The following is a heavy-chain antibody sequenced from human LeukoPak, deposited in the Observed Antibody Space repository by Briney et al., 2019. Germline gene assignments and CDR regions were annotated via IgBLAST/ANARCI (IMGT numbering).Heavy chain of an antibody. J-gene: IGHJ4*02. Sequence: GGTLTLSCAVSGFSFSRYWMHWVRQAPGKGLVWVSRINNNGCSTTYADSVKGRFTISRDNDKNTLYLQMNSLRADDTAVYYCARDLINYECWSGLFDCLVQGTQVTDCS. CDR3: ARDLINYECWSGLFDC. D-gene: IGHD3-3*01. V-gene: IGHV3-74*01. CDR1: GFSFSRYW. CDR2: INNNGCST.